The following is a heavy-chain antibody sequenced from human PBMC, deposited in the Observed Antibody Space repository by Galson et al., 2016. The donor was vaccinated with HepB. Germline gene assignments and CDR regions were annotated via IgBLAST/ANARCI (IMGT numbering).Heavy chain of an antibody. V-gene: IGHV3-23*01. CDR3: ARGVQQLVYDY. J-gene: IGHJ4*02. CDR2: ISGDDRNT. D-gene: IGHD6-13*01. Sequence: SLRLSCAASRFTFSTYPMSWVRQAPGKGLEWVSTISGDDRNTHYADSVKGRFTISRDNSKNTLYLQMNSLRAEDTAMYYCARGVQQLVYDYWGQGTLVTVSS. CDR1: RFTFSTYP.